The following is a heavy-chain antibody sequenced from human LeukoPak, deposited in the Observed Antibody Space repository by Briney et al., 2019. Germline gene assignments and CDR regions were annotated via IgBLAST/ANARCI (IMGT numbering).Heavy chain of an antibody. V-gene: IGHV4-34*01. D-gene: IGHD3-16*01. CDR1: GGSFSGYY. J-gene: IGHJ5*02. Sequence: SETLSLTCAVYGGSFSGYYWSWIRQPPGKGLEWIGAINHSGSTNYNPSLKSRVTISVDTSKNQFSLKLSSVTAADTAVYYCARGKSTHYDYVWGSFSINWFDPWGQGTLVTVSS. CDR3: ARGKSTHYDYVWGSFSINWFDP. CDR2: INHSGST.